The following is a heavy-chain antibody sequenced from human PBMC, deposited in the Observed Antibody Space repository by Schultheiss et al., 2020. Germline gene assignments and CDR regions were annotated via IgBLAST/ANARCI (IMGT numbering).Heavy chain of an antibody. D-gene: IGHD3-22*01. J-gene: IGHJ5*02. CDR3: AKGYYYDSSGYPNWFDP. CDR1: GFTVSSYA. V-gene: IGHV3-23*01. Sequence: GGSLRLSCAASGFTVSSYAMSWVRQAPGKGLEWVSAICGRGGSTYYADSVKGRFTVTRDNSKTTLYLRINLQRAEDTAVYYCAKGYYYDSSGYPNWFDPWGQGTLVTVSS. CDR2: ICGRGGST.